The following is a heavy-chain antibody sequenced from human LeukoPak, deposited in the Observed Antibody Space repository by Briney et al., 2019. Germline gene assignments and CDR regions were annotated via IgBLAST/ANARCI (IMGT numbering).Heavy chain of an antibody. CDR2: IYTDETTT. CDR3: AKPRGIAAAGTYY. Sequence: PGRSLRLSCAASGFTFSNYWMHWVRHAPGKGLVWVSRIYTDETTTSYADSVKGRFTISRDNAKNTLYLQMNSLRAEDTAVYYCAKPRGIAAAGTYYWGQGTLVTVSS. CDR1: GFTFSNYW. V-gene: IGHV3-74*01. J-gene: IGHJ4*02. D-gene: IGHD6-13*01.